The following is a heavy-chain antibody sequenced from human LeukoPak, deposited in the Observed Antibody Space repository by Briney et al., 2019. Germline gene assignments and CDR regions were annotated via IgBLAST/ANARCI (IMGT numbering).Heavy chain of an antibody. V-gene: IGHV3-7*01. CDR3: ARASAGMVRLFDP. D-gene: IGHD3-10*01. J-gene: IGHJ5*02. CDR1: GFTFSNYW. CDR2: IKQDGSKK. Sequence: PGGSLRLSCAASGFTFSNYWMSWVRQAPGKGLEWVANIKQDGSKKYYVDSVKGRFTISRDNAKNSLYLQMNSLRAEDTAVYYCARASAGMVRLFDPWGQGTLVTVPP.